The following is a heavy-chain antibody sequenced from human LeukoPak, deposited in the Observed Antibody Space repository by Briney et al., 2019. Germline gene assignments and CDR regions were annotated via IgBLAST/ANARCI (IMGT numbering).Heavy chain of an antibody. J-gene: IGHJ1*01. V-gene: IGHV3-23*01. CDR1: GFTFRSYG. CDR2: ITGSGDST. CDR3: AKGEGDSRYSRVQH. Sequence: PGGSLILSCAGSGFTFRSYGMTWVRQAPGKGLEWVSSITGSGDSTYSADSVKGRFTISRDNSKNTLYLQMNSLRAEDTAVYYCAKGEGDSRYSRVQHWGQGTLVTVSS. D-gene: IGHD2-15*01.